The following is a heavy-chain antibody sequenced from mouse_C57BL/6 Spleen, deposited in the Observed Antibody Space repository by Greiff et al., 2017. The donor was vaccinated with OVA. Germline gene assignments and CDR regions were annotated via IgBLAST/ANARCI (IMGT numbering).Heavy chain of an antibody. CDR3: ARNWDDSDY. J-gene: IGHJ2*01. CDR1: GYTFTDYY. CDR2: INPNNGGT. V-gene: IGHV1-26*01. D-gene: IGHD4-1*01. Sequence: VQLQQSGPELVKPGASVKISCKASGYTFTDYYMNWVKQSHGKSLEWIGDINPNNGGTSYNQKFKGKATLTVDKSSSTAYMELRSLTSEDSAVYYCARNWDDSDYWGQGTTLTVSS.